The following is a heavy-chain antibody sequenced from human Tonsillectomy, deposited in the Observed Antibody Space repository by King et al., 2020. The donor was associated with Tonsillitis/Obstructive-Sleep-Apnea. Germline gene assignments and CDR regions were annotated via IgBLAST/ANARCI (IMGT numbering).Heavy chain of an antibody. CDR2: IYYSGST. Sequence: QLQESGPGLVKPSETLSLTCTVSGGSISSYYWSWIRQPPGKGLEWIGYIYYSGSTNYNPSLKSRVTISVDTSKNQFSLKPSSVTAADTAVYYCARYVPPSYSSSSGNFDLWGRGTLVTVSS. V-gene: IGHV4-59*01. CDR3: ARYVPPSYSSSSGNFDL. CDR1: GGSISSYY. J-gene: IGHJ2*01. D-gene: IGHD6-6*01.